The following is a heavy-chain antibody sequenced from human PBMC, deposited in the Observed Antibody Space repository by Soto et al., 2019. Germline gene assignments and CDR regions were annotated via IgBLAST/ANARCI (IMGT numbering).Heavy chain of an antibody. J-gene: IGHJ4*02. CDR1: GGTFSSYT. CDR3: ARGSARDGYNIL. CDR2: IIPILGIA. Sequence: QVQLVQSGAEVKKPGSSVKVSCKASGGTFSSYTISWVRQAPGQGLEWMGRIIPILGIANYAQKFQGRVXIXAXXSTSTAYMELSSLRSEDTAVYCCARGSARDGYNILWGQGTLVTVSS. V-gene: IGHV1-69*02. D-gene: IGHD5-12*01.